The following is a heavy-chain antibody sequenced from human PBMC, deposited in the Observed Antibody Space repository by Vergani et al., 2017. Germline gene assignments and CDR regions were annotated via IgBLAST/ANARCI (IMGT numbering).Heavy chain of an antibody. Sequence: QVQLVQSGAEVKKPGSSVKVSCKASGGTFSSYAISWVRQAPGQGLEWMGGIIPIFGTANYAQKFQGRVTITADESPSTAYMELSSLRSEDTAVYYCASSCSSTSCYTRQVDYYMDVWGKGTTVTVSS. J-gene: IGHJ6*03. D-gene: IGHD2-2*02. V-gene: IGHV1-69*01. CDR1: GGTFSSYA. CDR3: ASSCSSTSCYTRQVDYYMDV. CDR2: IIPIFGTA.